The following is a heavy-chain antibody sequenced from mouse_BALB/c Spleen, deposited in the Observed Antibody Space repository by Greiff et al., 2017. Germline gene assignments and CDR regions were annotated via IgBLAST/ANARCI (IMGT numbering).Heavy chain of an antibody. J-gene: IGHJ2*01. Sequence: QVQLQQSGAELAKPGASVKMSCKASGYTFTSYWMHWVKQRPGQGLEWIGYINPSTGYTEYNQKFKDKATLTADKSSSTAYMQLSSLTSEDSAVYYCTRRTLEKGGYWGQGTTLTVSS. CDR1: GYTFTSYW. CDR3: TRRTLEKGGY. CDR2: INPSTGYT. V-gene: IGHV1-7*01.